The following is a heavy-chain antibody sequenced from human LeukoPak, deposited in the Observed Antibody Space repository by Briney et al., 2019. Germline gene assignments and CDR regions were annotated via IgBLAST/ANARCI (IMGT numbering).Heavy chain of an antibody. Sequence: SETLSLTCAVYGGAFSGYYWSWIRQPPGKGREWSGEINHSGSTNYNPSLKSRVTISVDTAKNQFSLKLSSVTAADTAVYYCARHEHYYDSSGYSPFDYWGQGTLVTVSS. CDR2: INHSGST. V-gene: IGHV4-34*01. J-gene: IGHJ4*02. D-gene: IGHD3-22*01. CDR3: ARHEHYYDSSGYSPFDY. CDR1: GGAFSGYY.